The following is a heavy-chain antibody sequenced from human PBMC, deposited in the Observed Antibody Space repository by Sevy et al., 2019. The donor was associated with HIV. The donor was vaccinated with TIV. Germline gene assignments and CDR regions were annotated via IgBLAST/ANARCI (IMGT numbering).Heavy chain of an antibody. D-gene: IGHD3-9*01. CDR2: ISAGIST. J-gene: IGHJ4*02. Sequence: GGSLRLSCAASGFSVRDNSMSWVRQAPGQGLEWVSVISAGISTYYAESVQGGFTISRDISGNMVYLQMNSLRPEDTAQYYCTTDHWDHGSRSFYFASWGQGTLVTVSS. V-gene: IGHV3-53*01. CDR3: TTDHWDHGSRSFYFAS. CDR1: GFSVRDNS.